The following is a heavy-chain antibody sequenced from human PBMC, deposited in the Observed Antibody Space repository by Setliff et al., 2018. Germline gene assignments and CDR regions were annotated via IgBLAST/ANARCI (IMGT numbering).Heavy chain of an antibody. V-gene: IGHV3-23*01. CDR2: IFGSEK. J-gene: IGHJ6*03. CDR3: ARVIYFYYMDV. CDR1: GFSFSSYA. Sequence: PGGSLRLSCAASGFSFSSYAMSWVRQAPGKGLEWVSKIFGSEKYYADSVKGRFTISRDNSKNTLYLQMNSLRAEDTAVYYCARVIYFYYMDVWGKGTTVTVSS.